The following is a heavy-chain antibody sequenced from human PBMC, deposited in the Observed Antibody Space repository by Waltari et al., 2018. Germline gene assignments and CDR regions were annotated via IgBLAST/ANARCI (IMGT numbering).Heavy chain of an antibody. Sequence: QVQLQESGPGLVKPSETLSLTCAVSGYSISSGYYWGWIRQPPGKGLEWIGSIYHSGSTYDNPSLKSRVTISVDTSKNQFSLKLSSVTAADTAVYYCARRGDMGATDAFDIWGQGTMVTVSS. CDR1: GYSISSGYY. V-gene: IGHV4-38-2*01. D-gene: IGHD1-26*01. CDR2: IYHSGST. J-gene: IGHJ3*02. CDR3: ARRGDMGATDAFDI.